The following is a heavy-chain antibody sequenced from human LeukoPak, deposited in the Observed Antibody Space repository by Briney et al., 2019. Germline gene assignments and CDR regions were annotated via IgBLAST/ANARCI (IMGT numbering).Heavy chain of an antibody. D-gene: IGHD1-26*01. V-gene: IGHV4-4*07. Sequence: SETLSLTCTVSGGSISSYYWSWVRQPAGKGLEWIGRIYTSGSTNYNPSLKSRVTMSVDMSKNQFSLKLSSVTAADTAVYYCARDRTSLWELIQGRWFDPWGQGTLVTVSS. CDR2: IYTSGST. CDR1: GGSISSYY. J-gene: IGHJ5*02. CDR3: ARDRTSLWELIQGRWFDP.